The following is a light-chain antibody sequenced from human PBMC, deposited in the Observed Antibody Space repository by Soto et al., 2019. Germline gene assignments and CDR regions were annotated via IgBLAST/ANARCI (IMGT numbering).Light chain of an antibody. V-gene: IGKV1-17*01. Sequence: IQMTQSAASLSASVGARVTITCCVSQGIRNDLGWYQQKPGKAPKLLIYAASSLQSGVPSRFSGSGSGTEFTLTISSLQPDDFATYYCQQYNSYSPWTFGQGTKVDI. CDR1: QGIRND. J-gene: IGKJ1*01. CDR2: AAS. CDR3: QQYNSYSPWT.